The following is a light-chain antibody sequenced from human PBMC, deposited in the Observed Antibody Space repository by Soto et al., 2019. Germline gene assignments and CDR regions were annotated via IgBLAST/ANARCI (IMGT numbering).Light chain of an antibody. J-gene: IGLJ1*01. CDR3: GTWDSSLSAEV. CDR1: SSNIGNNY. CDR2: ENN. V-gene: IGLV1-51*02. Sequence: QSVLTQPPSVSAAPGQTVTISCSGSSSNIGNNYVSWYQQLPGTAPKLLIYENNKRPSGITDRFSGSKSGTSATLGITGLQTGDEADYYCGTWDSSLSAEVFGTGTKVTVL.